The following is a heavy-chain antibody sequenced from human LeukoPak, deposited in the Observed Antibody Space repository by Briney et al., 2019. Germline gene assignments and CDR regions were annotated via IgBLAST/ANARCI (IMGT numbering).Heavy chain of an antibody. J-gene: IGHJ4*02. CDR3: ARSRRVESGFWNY. CDR1: RFTFSSYA. V-gene: IGHV3-23*01. D-gene: IGHD5-12*01. CDR2: ISGSGGST. Sequence: GGSLRLSCAASRFTFSSYAMSWVRQAPGKGLEWVSAISGSGGSTYYADSVKGRFTISRDNSKNTLYLQMNSLRAEDTAVYYCARSRRVESGFWNYWGQGTLVTVSS.